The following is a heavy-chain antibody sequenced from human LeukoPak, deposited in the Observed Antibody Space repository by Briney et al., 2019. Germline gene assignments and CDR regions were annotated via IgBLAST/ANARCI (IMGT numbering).Heavy chain of an antibody. CDR2: ISGSGGST. Sequence: PGGSLRLSCAASGFTFSSYAMSWVRQAPGKGLEWVSAISGSGGSTYYADSVKGRFTISRDNSKNTLYLQMNSLRAEDTAVYYCATAYCSSTSCYRSPYYYFDYWGQGTLVTVSS. D-gene: IGHD2-2*02. V-gene: IGHV3-23*01. J-gene: IGHJ4*02. CDR3: ATAYCSSTSCYRSPYYYFDY. CDR1: GFTFSSYA.